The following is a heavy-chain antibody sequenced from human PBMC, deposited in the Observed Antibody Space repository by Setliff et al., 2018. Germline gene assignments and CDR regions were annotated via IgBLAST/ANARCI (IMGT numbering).Heavy chain of an antibody. CDR2: INTNTGNP. J-gene: IGHJ6*03. V-gene: IGHV7-4-1*02. D-gene: IGHD3-10*01. Sequence: ASVKVSCKASGYTFTNYAMTWMRQAPGQGLEYMGWINTNTGNPIYAQGFTGRFVFSLDTPVSTAYLQISSLKAEDSAVYYCARGSRFGTIVYRGDYYMDVWGKGTTVTVSS. CDR1: GYTFTNYA. CDR3: ARGSRFGTIVYRGDYYMDV.